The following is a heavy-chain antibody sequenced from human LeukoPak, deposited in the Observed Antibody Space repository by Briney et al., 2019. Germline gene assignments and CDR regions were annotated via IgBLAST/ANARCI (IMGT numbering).Heavy chain of an antibody. J-gene: IGHJ4*02. V-gene: IGHV3-53*01. Sequence: GGSLRLSCAVSGCTVSAHYMSWVRQAPGKGLECVSFLYTGGDTYYADSVKGRFTISRDNSKNTLYLQMNSLRAEDTAVYYCARGPGSRGIFDYWGQGTLVTVS. CDR3: ARGPGSRGIFDY. CDR1: GCTVSAHY. D-gene: IGHD3-10*01. CDR2: LYTGGDT.